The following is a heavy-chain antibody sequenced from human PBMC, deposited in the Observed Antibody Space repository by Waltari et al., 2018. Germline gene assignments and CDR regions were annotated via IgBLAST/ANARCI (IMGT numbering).Heavy chain of an antibody. V-gene: IGHV3-53*01. D-gene: IGHD1-26*01. J-gene: IGHJ3*02. Sequence: QLVQSGAEVKKPGSSVKVSCKASGGTFSSYAISWVRQAPGKGLEWVSVIYSGGSTYYADSVKGRFTISRDNSKNTLYLQMNSLRAEDTAVYYCARDPVGATSAFDIWGQGTMVTVSS. CDR3: ARDPVGATSAFDI. CDR1: GGTFSSYA. CDR2: IYSGGST.